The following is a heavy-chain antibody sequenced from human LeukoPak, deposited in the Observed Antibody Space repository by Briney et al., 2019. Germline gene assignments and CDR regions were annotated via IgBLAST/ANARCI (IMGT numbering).Heavy chain of an antibody. J-gene: IGHJ6*04. Sequence: GGSLRLSCTASGFTFRTYAMTWVRQAPGKGLEWVSDASDNGGDTSYADSVKGRFTISRHNPKNTLYLQMNSLRAEDTAVYYCAREDGMDVWGEGTTVTVSS. V-gene: IGHV3-23*01. CDR1: GFTFRTYA. CDR2: ASDNGGDT. CDR3: AREDGMDV.